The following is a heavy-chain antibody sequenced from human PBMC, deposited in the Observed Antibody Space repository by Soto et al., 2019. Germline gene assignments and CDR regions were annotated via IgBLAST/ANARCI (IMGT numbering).Heavy chain of an antibody. CDR3: ARSDNVVVGASSPVYFDY. CDR2: INPSGIST. Sequence: QVQLVQSGAEVKKPGASVKVSCKTSGYSFTNYYLHWVRQAPGQGLEWRGLINPSGISTSYAQKCQGGATMTRDTSTSTVYMDLGRLRSEDTAVYYCARSDNVVVGASSPVYFDYWGQGTLVTVSS. V-gene: IGHV1-46*01. D-gene: IGHD2-15*01. J-gene: IGHJ4*02. CDR1: GYSFTNYY.